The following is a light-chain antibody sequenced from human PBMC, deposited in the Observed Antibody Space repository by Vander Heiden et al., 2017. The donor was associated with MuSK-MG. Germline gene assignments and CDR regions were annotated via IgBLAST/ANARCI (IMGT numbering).Light chain of an antibody. CDR1: KLGDNY. CDR2: QDS. J-gene: IGLJ2*01. CDR3: QAWDSNVV. V-gene: IGLV3-1*01. Sequence: SYELTQPPSVSVSPGQTASITCSGDKLGDNYACWYQQKPGQSPGLVIYQDSKRPSGIPERFSGSNSGNTATLTISGTQAMDEADYYCQAWDSNVVFGGGTKLTVL.